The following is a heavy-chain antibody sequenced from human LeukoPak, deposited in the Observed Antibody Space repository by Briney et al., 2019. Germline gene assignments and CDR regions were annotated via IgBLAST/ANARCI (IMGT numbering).Heavy chain of an antibody. CDR1: GFTFSSYA. V-gene: IGHV3-23*01. CDR3: AKDRTTVSYWYFDL. Sequence: GGSLRLSCAASGFTFSSYAMSWVRQAPGKGLEWVSASSGSGGSTYYADSGKGRFTISRDNSKNTLYLQMNSLRVEDTAVYYCAKDRTTVSYWYFDLWGRGTLVTVSS. D-gene: IGHD4-17*01. CDR2: SSGSGGST. J-gene: IGHJ2*01.